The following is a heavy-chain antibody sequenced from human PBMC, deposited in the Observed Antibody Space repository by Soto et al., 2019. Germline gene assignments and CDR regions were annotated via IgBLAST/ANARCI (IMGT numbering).Heavy chain of an antibody. J-gene: IGHJ5*02. V-gene: IGHV3-30*18. CDR2: ISYDGSNK. Sequence: QVQLVESGGGVVQPGRSLRLSCAASGFTFSSYGMHWVRQAPGKGLEWVAVISYDGSNKYYADSVKGRFTISRDNSKNTLYLQMNSLRAEDTAVYYCAKDVLDERYFDWPPQFDPWGQGTLVTVSS. CDR3: AKDVLDERYFDWPPQFDP. CDR1: GFTFSSYG. D-gene: IGHD3-9*01.